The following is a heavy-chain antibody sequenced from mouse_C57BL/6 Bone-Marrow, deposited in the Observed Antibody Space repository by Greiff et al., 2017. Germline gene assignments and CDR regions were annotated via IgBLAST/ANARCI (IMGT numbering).Heavy chain of an antibody. V-gene: IGHV1-19*01. J-gene: IGHJ2*01. Sequence: EVQLQQSGPVLVKPGASVKMSCKASGYTFTDYYMNWVKQSHGKSLEWIGVINPYNGGTSYNQKFKGKATLTVDKSSSTAYMELNSLTSEDSAVYYYARRLHYYGSSHFDYWGQGTTLTVSS. CDR1: GYTFTDYY. CDR3: ARRLHYYGSSHFDY. D-gene: IGHD1-1*01. CDR2: INPYNGGT.